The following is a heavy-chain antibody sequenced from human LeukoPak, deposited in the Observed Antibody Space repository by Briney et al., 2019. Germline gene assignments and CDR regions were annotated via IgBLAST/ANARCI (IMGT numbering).Heavy chain of an antibody. CDR3: ARAGYDDYGGNLRFDY. CDR1: GGTFRSYA. D-gene: IGHD4-23*01. J-gene: IGHJ4*02. V-gene: IGHV1-69*05. CDR2: IIPIFGTA. Sequence: GASVKVSCKASGGTFRSYAISWVRQAPGQWLEWMGRIIPIFGTANYAQKFQGRVTITTDESTITAYTEPGSLRSEDTAVYYCARAGYDDYGGNLRFDYWGEGTLVTVSS.